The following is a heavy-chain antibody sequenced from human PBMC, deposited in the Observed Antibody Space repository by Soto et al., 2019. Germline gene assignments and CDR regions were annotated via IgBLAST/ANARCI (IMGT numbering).Heavy chain of an antibody. D-gene: IGHD5-18*01. CDR3: ARDTGPNGYNYYYFGMDV. CDR1: GFTFSNYA. CDR2: ISYDGGDK. J-gene: IGHJ6*02. V-gene: IGHV3-30-3*01. Sequence: GGSLRLSCAASGFTFSNYARHWVRQAPGKGLEWVAVISYDGGDKYNANSVKGRFTISRDNSKNTLYLQVNSLRAEDTAVYYCARDTGPNGYNYYYFGMDVWGQGTTVTVSS.